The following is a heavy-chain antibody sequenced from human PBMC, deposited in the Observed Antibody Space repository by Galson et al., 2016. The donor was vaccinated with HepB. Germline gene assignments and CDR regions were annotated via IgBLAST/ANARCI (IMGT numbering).Heavy chain of an antibody. Sequence: SGAEVKKPGESLKISCKASGYNFTNFWIGWVRQTPEKGLEWMGFIYPGDSDTRYSPSFQDHVTISADTSISTAYLQWTSLRASDTAIYYCARHTGEEHWLIKLESWGQGTRVIVSA. J-gene: IGHJ4*02. D-gene: IGHD1-14*01. CDR1: GYNFTNFW. CDR3: ARHTGEEHWLIKLES. V-gene: IGHV5-51*01. CDR2: IYPGDSDT.